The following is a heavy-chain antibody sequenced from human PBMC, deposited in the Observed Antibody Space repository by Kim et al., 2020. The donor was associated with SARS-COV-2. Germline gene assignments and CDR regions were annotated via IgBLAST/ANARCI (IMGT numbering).Heavy chain of an antibody. CDR3: ATTLHTYAFDI. J-gene: IGHJ3*02. D-gene: IGHD4-4*01. Sequence: ASVKVSCKASGYTFSAYYVHWVRQAPGQGLEWMGWINPNSGGTNYAQRLLGRVTVTRDTSISTAYMELSSLRSDDTAVYYCATTLHTYAFDIWGQGTKVTVSS. CDR2: INPNSGGT. CDR1: GYTFSAYY. V-gene: IGHV1-2*02.